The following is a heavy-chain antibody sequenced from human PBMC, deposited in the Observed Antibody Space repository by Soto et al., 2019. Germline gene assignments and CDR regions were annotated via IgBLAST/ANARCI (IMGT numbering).Heavy chain of an antibody. D-gene: IGHD3-16*01. J-gene: IGHJ4*02. CDR3: ARDWESSVSTWSFGGL. CDR1: GGTYSPYT. Sequence: QVQLVQSGAEVKKPGSSVKVSCKSSGGTYSPYTINWVRQAPGQGLEWMGRIIPFLGVTNYGLKFQARVTITADKATNTAYMELRGLRFEDTAVYYCARDWESSVSTWSFGGLWGGGTLVTVSS. V-gene: IGHV1-69*08. CDR2: IIPFLGVT.